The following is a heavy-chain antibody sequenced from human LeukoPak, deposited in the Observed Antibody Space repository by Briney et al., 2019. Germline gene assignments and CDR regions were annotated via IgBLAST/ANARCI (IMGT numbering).Heavy chain of an antibody. CDR2: INHYGST. V-gene: IGHV4-39*07. Sequence: SETLSLTCTVSGGSISSRSYYWGWIRQPPGKGLEWIGEINHYGSTNYNPSLKSRITISVDTSKNQFSLKLSSVTAADTAVYYCARGRAIYDFWSGYWDWGQGTLVTVSS. D-gene: IGHD3-3*01. CDR1: GGSISSRSYY. J-gene: IGHJ4*02. CDR3: ARGRAIYDFWSGYWD.